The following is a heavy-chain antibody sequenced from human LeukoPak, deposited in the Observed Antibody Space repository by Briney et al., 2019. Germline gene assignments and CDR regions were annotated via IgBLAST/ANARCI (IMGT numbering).Heavy chain of an antibody. CDR3: ARDSERYYDILTGYQAPYYYHGMDV. J-gene: IGHJ6*02. Sequence: SETLSLTCAVYGGSFSGYYWSWIRQPPVKGLEWIEEINHSGSTNYNPSLKSRVTISVDTSKNQFSLKLSSVTAADTAVYYCARDSERYYDILTGYQAPYYYHGMDVWGQGTTVTVSS. V-gene: IGHV4-34*01. CDR1: GGSFSGYY. CDR2: INHSGST. D-gene: IGHD3-9*01.